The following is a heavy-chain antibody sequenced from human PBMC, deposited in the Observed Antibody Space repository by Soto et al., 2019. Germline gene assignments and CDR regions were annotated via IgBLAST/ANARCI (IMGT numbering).Heavy chain of an antibody. CDR2: IYYSGST. CDR3: AIDRVGAAANWLAP. V-gene: IGHV4-59*01. D-gene: IGHD6-13*01. CDR1: GVSIISYY. Sequence: SETLSLTCTVSGVSIISYYWSWILQPPGKGLEWIGYIYYSGSTNYNPSLKSRVTISVDTSKDQFSLKLSSVTAADTAVYYYAIDRVGAAANWLAPRAQGTLVTVSS. J-gene: IGHJ5*02.